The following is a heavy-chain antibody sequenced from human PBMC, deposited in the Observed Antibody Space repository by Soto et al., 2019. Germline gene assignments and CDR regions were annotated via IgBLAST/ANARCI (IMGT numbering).Heavy chain of an antibody. CDR2: IYYSGST. CDR1: GGSIISGAYY. D-gene: IGHD3-10*01. V-gene: IGHV4-31*11. CDR3: PRALNYDSGIGP. J-gene: IGHJ5*02. Sequence: SSETLSLTCAVSGGSIISGAYYWSWIRQHPGQGLEWIGYIYYSGSTHYNPSLESRVTISVDTSKNQFSLKLSSVTVADTAVYYCPRALNYDSGIGPWGQGTRVTVSS.